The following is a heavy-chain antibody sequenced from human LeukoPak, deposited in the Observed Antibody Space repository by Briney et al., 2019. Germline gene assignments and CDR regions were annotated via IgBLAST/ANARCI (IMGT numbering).Heavy chain of an antibody. J-gene: IGHJ4*02. V-gene: IGHV3-30-3*01. CDR2: ISYDGSNK. CDR3: AKDRRYYYGSGSSYFDY. Sequence: GGSLRLSCAASGFTFSSYAMHWVRQAPGKGLEWVAVISYDGSNKYYADSVKGRFTISRDNSKNTLYLQMNSLRAEDTAVYYCAKDRRYYYGSGSSYFDYWGQGTLVTVSS. D-gene: IGHD3-10*01. CDR1: GFTFSSYA.